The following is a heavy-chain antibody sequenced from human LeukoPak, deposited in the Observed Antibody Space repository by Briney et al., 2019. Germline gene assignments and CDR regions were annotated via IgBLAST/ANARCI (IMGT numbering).Heavy chain of an antibody. CDR3: ATLMGATTS. CDR2: IYDSGDT. CDR1: GGSISSYY. J-gene: IGHJ4*02. D-gene: IGHD1-26*01. V-gene: IGHV4-59*08. Sequence: SETLSLTCTVSGGSISSYYWSWIRQPPGEGLEWIGHIYDSGDTNYNPSLKSRVTISGDTSKNQFSLKLTSVTAADTAVYYCATLMGATTSWGQGTLVTVSS.